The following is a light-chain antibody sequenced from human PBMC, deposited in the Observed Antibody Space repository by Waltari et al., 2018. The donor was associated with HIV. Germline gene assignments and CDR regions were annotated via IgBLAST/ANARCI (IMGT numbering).Light chain of an antibody. J-gene: IGLJ3*02. CDR2: DVS. V-gene: IGLV2-14*03. CDR1: SSDVGGYNY. CDR3: SSYTSSSTLV. Sequence: QSALTQPASVSGSPGQSITISCTGTSSDVGGYNYVSWYQQHPGKTPKLMIYDVSHRPSGVSHRFSVSKSGNTASLTISGLLAEDEADYYCSSYTSSSTLVFGGGTKLTVL.